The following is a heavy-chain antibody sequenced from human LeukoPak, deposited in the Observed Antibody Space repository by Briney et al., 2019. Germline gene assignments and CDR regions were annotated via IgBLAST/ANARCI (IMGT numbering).Heavy chain of an antibody. J-gene: IGHJ4*02. D-gene: IGHD3-22*01. V-gene: IGHV3-9*01. CDR2: ISWNSGSI. CDR3: AKDSLAYYDSSGPFDY. Sequence: PAGGSLRLSCAASGFTVSSNYMSWVRQPPGKGLEWVSGISWNSGSIGYADSVKGRFTISRDNAKNSLYLQMNSLRAEDTALYYCAKDSLAYYDSSGPFDYWGQGTLVTVSS. CDR1: GFTVSSNY.